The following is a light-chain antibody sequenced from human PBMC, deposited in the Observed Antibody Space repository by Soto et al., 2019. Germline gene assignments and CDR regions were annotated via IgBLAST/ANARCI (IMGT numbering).Light chain of an antibody. CDR2: GAS. CDR1: QSISSN. V-gene: IGKV3-15*01. Sequence: EIVMTQSPATLSVSPVERATLSCRASQSISSNLAWYQQKPGQAPRLLIYGASTRATGIPARFSGSGSGTEFTLTISSLQSEDFAVYYCHQYNNWPLTFGGGTKVDNK. CDR3: HQYNNWPLT. J-gene: IGKJ4*01.